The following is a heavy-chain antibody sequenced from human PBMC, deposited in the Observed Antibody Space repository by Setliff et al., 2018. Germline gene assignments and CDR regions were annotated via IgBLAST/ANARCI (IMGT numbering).Heavy chain of an antibody. CDR1: GFSFSGSA. Sequence: PGGSLRLSCAASGFSFSGSAVYWVRQASVKGLEWIGRIRGRTDNYATAYAASVRGRFTISRDDSKNTAYLQMNSLKTEDTAVYYCARDFLGIHIDHGNALDDYWGQGTLVTVSS. CDR3: ARDFLGIHIDHGNALDDY. J-gene: IGHJ4*02. V-gene: IGHV3-73*01. D-gene: IGHD4-17*01. CDR2: IRGRTDNYAT.